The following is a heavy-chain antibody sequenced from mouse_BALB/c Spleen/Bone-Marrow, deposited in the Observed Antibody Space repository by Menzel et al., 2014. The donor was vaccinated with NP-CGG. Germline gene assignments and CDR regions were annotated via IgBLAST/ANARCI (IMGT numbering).Heavy chain of an antibody. J-gene: IGHJ1*01. Sequence: EVKLMESGGGLAKPGGSLKLSCAASGFTFSSYDMSWVRQTPEKRLEWVAIINTGGSYTYYSDSVKGRFTISRDNAKNTLYLQMISLRSEDTAMYYCARRALDYWYFDVWGAGTTVTVSS. CDR2: INTGGSYT. V-gene: IGHV5-9-3*01. CDR1: GFTFSSYD. CDR3: ARRALDYWYFDV.